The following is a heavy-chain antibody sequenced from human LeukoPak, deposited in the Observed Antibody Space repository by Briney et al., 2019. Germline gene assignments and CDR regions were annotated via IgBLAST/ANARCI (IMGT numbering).Heavy chain of an antibody. CDR2: ISSSGSTI. D-gene: IGHD2-15*01. V-gene: IGHV3-48*03. Sequence: GGSLRLSCAASGFTLSSYEMNWVRQAPGKGLEWVSYISSSGSTIYYADSVKGRFTISRDNAKNSLYPQMNSLRAEDTAVYYCARGGAILHYDYWGQGTLVTVSS. J-gene: IGHJ4*02. CDR3: ARGGAILHYDY. CDR1: GFTLSSYE.